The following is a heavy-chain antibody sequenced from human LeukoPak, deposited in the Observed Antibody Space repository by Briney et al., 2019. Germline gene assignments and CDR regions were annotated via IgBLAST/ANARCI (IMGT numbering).Heavy chain of an antibody. Sequence: GGSLRLSCAAFGFTFSSYGMHWVRRAPGKGLGGVAFLRYDGRIKYYADSVKGRFTISRDNSKNTLYLQMNSLRAEDTAVYYCAKDATYYDYVWGSYRHDRYFDYWGQGTLVTVSS. J-gene: IGHJ4*02. D-gene: IGHD3-16*02. V-gene: IGHV3-30*02. CDR3: AKDATYYDYVWGSYRHDRYFDY. CDR2: LRYDGRIK. CDR1: GFTFSSYG.